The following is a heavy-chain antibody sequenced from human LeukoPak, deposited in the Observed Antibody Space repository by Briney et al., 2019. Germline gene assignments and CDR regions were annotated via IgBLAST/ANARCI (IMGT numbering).Heavy chain of an antibody. D-gene: IGHD2-15*01. Sequence: GGSLRLSCVASGFTFSTYAMIWVRLAPGKGLDYVSHITNSGAMYYADSVKDRFTISRDNAKYSVFLQMNSLRADDTAVYYCARRASGAPDSWGQGTLVTVSS. CDR3: ARRASGAPDS. CDR1: GFTFSTYA. J-gene: IGHJ5*01. V-gene: IGHV3-48*01. CDR2: ITNSGAM.